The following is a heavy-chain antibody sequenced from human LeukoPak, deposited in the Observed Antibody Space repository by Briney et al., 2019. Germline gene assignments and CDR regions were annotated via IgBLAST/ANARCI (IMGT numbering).Heavy chain of an antibody. D-gene: IGHD5-18*01. Sequence: PSETLSLTCTVSGDSISGQYWGWIRQPPGKGPEWIGSVYYSGSAYYNASLKSRVSILVDKSKSQFSLRLSTVTAADTAVYYCARVASGYSYGYPHHYYYYMDVWGKGTTVTVSS. CDR2: VYYSGSA. CDR1: GDSISGQY. CDR3: ARVASGYSYGYPHHYYYYMDV. J-gene: IGHJ6*03. V-gene: IGHV4-59*11.